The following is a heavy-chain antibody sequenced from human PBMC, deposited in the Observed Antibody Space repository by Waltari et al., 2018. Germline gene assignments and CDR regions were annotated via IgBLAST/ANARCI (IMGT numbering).Heavy chain of an antibody. D-gene: IGHD6-6*01. CDR2: IYYNGIT. Sequence: QLQLQESGPGLVKPSETLSLSCTVSGASINTKNFYWGWIRQPPGKGLQWIGSIYYNGITCYNPSLKSRVTISVDTSQNQFSLKLSSVTAADTAVYYCARIGSSPYYYYYYMDVWGKGTTVTVSS. CDR1: GASINTKNFY. CDR3: ARIGSSPYYYYYYMDV. J-gene: IGHJ6*03. V-gene: IGHV4-39*01.